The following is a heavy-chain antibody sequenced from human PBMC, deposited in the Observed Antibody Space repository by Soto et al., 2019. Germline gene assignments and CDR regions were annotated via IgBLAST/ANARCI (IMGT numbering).Heavy chain of an antibody. D-gene: IGHD2-21*01. CDR2: IYYRGST. CDR1: GGSITSYY. J-gene: IGHJ4*02. V-gene: IGHV4-59*01. Sequence: SETLSLTCTVSGGSITSYYWTWIRQPPGRGLEWIGYIYYRGSTNYNPSLKSRVTISIDASTNQFSLRLSSVTAADTAVYYCARGRTTNHSLAIGYWGQGTLVTVSS. CDR3: ARGRTTNHSLAIGY.